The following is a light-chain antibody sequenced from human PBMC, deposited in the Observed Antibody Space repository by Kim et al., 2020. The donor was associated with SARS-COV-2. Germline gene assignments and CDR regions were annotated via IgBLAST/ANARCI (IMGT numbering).Light chain of an antibody. CDR1: QSVNSH. Sequence: VSPGERATISCRASQSVNSHLAWYQQKPGQAPRVVIYGASTRATGIPARFRGSGSGTEFTLTISSLESEDFAVYYCQQYSNWPRTFGQGTKVDIK. V-gene: IGKV3-15*01. CDR2: GAS. CDR3: QQYSNWPRT. J-gene: IGKJ1*01.